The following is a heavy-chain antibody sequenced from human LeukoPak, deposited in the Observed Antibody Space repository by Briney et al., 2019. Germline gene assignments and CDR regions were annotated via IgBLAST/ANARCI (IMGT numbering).Heavy chain of an antibody. CDR2: ISSSSNSI. Sequence: SGGSLRLSCAASGFTFSDYSMSWVRQAPGKGLEWISYISSSSNSIYYSDSVKGRFTISRDNAKNSLYLQMNSLRAEDTAVYYCARDRSTSVVTPLGYWGQGTLVTVSS. J-gene: IGHJ4*02. CDR3: ARDRSTSVVTPLGY. V-gene: IGHV3-48*01. D-gene: IGHD4-23*01. CDR1: GFTFSDYS.